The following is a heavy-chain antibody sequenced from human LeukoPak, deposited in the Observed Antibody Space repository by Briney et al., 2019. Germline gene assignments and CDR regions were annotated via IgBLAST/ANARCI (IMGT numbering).Heavy chain of an antibody. CDR2: ISSSGSSI. J-gene: IGHJ3*02. V-gene: IGHV3-48*03. CDR3: AKDLSYAFDI. Sequence: GGSLRLSCAASGLTFSSYEMNWVRQAPGKGLEWVSYISSSGSSIYYADSVKGRFTISRDNSKNTLYLQMNSLRAEDTAVYYCAKDLSYAFDIWGRGTMVTVSS. CDR1: GLTFSSYE.